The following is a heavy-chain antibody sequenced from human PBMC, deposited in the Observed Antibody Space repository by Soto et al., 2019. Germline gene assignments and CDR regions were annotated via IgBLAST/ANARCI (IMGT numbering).Heavy chain of an antibody. CDR3: TRDGEVYAIPYYYYGMDV. CDR2: IRSKAYGGTT. Sequence: HPGGSLRLSCTASGFTFGDYAMSWFRQAPGKGLEWVGFIRSKAYGGTTEYAASVKGRFTISRDDSKSIAYLQMNSLKTEDTAVYYCTRDGEVYAIPYYYYGMDVWGQGTTVTVSS. J-gene: IGHJ6*02. V-gene: IGHV3-49*03. D-gene: IGHD2-8*01. CDR1: GFTFGDYA.